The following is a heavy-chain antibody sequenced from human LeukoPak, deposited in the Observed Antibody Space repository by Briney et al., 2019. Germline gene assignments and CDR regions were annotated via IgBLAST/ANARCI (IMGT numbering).Heavy chain of an antibody. J-gene: IGHJ4*02. CDR3: ATPRGTVTTGAVY. CDR1: GFTFSNAW. D-gene: IGHD4-17*01. Sequence: QAGGSLRLSCAASGFTFSNAWMSWVRQAPGKGLEWVSAISSSGISTYYADAVKGRFTISRDNSKNTLYLQMNNLRAEDTAVYYCATPRGTVTTGAVYWGQGTLVTVSS. V-gene: IGHV3-23*01. CDR2: ISSSGIST.